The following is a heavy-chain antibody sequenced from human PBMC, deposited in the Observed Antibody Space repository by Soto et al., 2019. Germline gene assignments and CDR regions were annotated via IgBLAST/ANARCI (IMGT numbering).Heavy chain of an antibody. CDR1: GYTFTSYD. Sequence: ASVKVSCKASGYTFTSYDINWVRQVTGQGLEWMGWMNPNSGNTGYAQKFQGRVTMTRNTSISTAYMELSSLRSEDTAVYYCARGRGLTFGGIIADNWFDPWGQGTLVTVSS. J-gene: IGHJ5*02. CDR3: ARGRGLTFGGIIADNWFDP. V-gene: IGHV1-8*01. CDR2: MNPNSGNT. D-gene: IGHD3-16*02.